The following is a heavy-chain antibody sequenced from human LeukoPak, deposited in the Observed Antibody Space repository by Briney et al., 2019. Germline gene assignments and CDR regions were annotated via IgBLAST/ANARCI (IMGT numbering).Heavy chain of an antibody. Sequence: PGGSLRLSCAASGFTFSSYGMHWVRQAPGKGLEWVAVIWYDASNKYYADSVKGRFTISRDNSKNTLYLQMNSLRAEDTAVYYCARDNKDIVVGHDAFDIWGQGTMVTVSS. CDR1: GFTFSSYG. CDR3: ARDNKDIVVGHDAFDI. J-gene: IGHJ3*02. V-gene: IGHV3-33*01. D-gene: IGHD2-2*01. CDR2: IWYDASNK.